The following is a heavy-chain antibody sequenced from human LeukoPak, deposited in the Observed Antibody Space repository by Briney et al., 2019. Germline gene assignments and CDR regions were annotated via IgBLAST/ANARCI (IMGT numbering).Heavy chain of an antibody. V-gene: IGHV3-23*01. CDR2: ISGSGVNT. Sequence: GGSLRLSCTGSGFTFSSYAMTWARQAPGKGLEWVSTISGSGVNTYYADSVKGRFTISRDSSKNTLYLQMGSLRADDTAVYYCAKEKYGTDVGEDAFDIWGQGTMVTVSS. J-gene: IGHJ3*02. CDR3: AKEKYGTDVGEDAFDI. CDR1: GFTFSSYA. D-gene: IGHD4-17*01.